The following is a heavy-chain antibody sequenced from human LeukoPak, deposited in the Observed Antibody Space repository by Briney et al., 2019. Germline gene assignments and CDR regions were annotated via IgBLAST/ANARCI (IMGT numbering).Heavy chain of an antibody. Sequence: SSETLSLTCTVSGYSISSGYYWGWIRQPPGKGLEWIGSIYHSGSTYYNPSLKSRVTISVDTSKNQFSLKLSSVTAADTAVYYCARGRNDPNYYMDVWGKGTTVTVSS. CDR2: IYHSGST. V-gene: IGHV4-38-2*02. CDR3: ARGRNDPNYYMDV. CDR1: GYSISSGYY. J-gene: IGHJ6*03.